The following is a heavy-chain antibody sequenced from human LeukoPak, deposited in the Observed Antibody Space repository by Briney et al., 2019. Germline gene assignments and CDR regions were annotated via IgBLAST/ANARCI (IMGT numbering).Heavy chain of an antibody. D-gene: IGHD5-24*01. CDR3: ARHGPPMQRQFYDS. CDR1: GDSISGSSYY. V-gene: IGHV4-39*01. CDR2: VYYTGST. J-gene: IGHJ4*02. Sequence: SETLSLTCTVSGDSISGSSYYWAWIRQPPGKGLEWIGSVYYTGSTYYMSSLKSRVTISADTSKNLFTLKVNSMTAADTAVYYCARHGPPMQRQFYDSWGQGTLVTVSS.